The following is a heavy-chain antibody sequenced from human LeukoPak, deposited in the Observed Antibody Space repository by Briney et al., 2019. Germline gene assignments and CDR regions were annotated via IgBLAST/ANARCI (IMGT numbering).Heavy chain of an antibody. CDR2: ISGSGGST. D-gene: IGHD1-26*01. CDR1: GFTFSSYG. Sequence: GGSLRLSCAASGFTFSSYGMSWVRQAPGKGLEWVSAISGSGGSTYYADSVKGRFTISRDNSKNTLYLQMNSLRAEDTAVYYCARHYGSGSYYPSYWGQGTLVTVSS. V-gene: IGHV3-23*01. CDR3: ARHYGSGSYYPSY. J-gene: IGHJ4*02.